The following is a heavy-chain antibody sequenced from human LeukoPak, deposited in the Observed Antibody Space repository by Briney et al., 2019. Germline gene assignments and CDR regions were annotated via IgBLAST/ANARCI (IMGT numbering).Heavy chain of an antibody. J-gene: IGHJ4*02. V-gene: IGHV1-2*04. CDR3: ARSAYSSSWFDY. CDR2: INPNSGGT. D-gene: IGHD6-13*01. CDR1: GYTFAGYY. Sequence: ASVKVSCKASGYTFAGYYMHWVRQAPGQGLEWMGWINPNSGGTNYAQKFQGWVTMTRDTSISTAYMELSRLRSDDTAVYYCARSAYSSSWFDYWGQGTLVTVSS.